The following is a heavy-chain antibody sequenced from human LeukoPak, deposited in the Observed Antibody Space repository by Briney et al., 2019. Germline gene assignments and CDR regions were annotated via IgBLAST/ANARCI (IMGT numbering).Heavy chain of an antibody. CDR1: GFPFSSYW. D-gene: IGHD6-19*01. J-gene: IGHJ4*02. Sequence: GGSLRLSCVASGFPFSSYWMTWVRQAPGKGLEWVANIKQDGSEKYYVDSVKGRFTISRDNAKNSLYLQMNSLRAEDTGVYYCDGGTGWVSNLGGGQGTLVIVSS. V-gene: IGHV3-7*03. CDR2: IKQDGSEK. CDR3: DGGTGWVSNLG.